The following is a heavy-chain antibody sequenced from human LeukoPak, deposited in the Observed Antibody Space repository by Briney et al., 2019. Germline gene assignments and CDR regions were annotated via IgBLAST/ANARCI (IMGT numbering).Heavy chain of an antibody. CDR3: ARVEIVVVPAAIRD. CDR1: ASSNIIPYY. CDR2: IYHSGIT. Sequence: SETLSLTCTVSASSNIIPYYWGWIRPPPGKGLEWIGSIYHSGITYYNPSLKSRVTMSVDTSKNHFSLKLSSVTAADTAVYYCARVEIVVVPAAIRDWGQGTLVTVSS. V-gene: IGHV4-38-2*02. D-gene: IGHD2-2*02. J-gene: IGHJ4*02.